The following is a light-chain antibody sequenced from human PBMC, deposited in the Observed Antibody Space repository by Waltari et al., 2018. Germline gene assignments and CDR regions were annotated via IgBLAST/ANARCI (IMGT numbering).Light chain of an antibody. J-gene: IGKJ2*01. CDR2: WAS. V-gene: IGKV4-1*01. CDR1: QSVLYSSNNKNY. CDR3: LQTYVSPYT. Sequence: DIVMTQSPDSLGVSLGERATIHCKPSQSVLYSSNNKNYLSWYQQKPGQPPKMIIYWASTRESGVPDRFSGSGSGTDFTLTISSLQAEDVAVYYCLQTYVSPYTFGQGTNLEI.